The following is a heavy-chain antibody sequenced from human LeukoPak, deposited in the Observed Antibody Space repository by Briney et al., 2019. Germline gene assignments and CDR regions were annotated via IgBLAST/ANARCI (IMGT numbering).Heavy chain of an antibody. CDR3: ARDARGGYVLDS. J-gene: IGHJ4*02. V-gene: IGHV3-53*01. D-gene: IGHD5-12*01. Sequence: GGSLRLSCAASAFTVSSSYMSWVRQAPGKGLEWVSVIYSGGDTYYAESVKGRFTISRDNSKNTLYLQMNSLRAEDTAVYYCARDARGGYVLDSWGQGTLVTVSS. CDR1: AFTVSSSY. CDR2: IYSGGDT.